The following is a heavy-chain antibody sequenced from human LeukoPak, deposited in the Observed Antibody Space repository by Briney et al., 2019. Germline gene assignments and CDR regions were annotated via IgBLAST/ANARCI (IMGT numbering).Heavy chain of an antibody. Sequence: GASVKVSGKASGGTFSSYAISWVRQAPGQGLEWMGGIIPIFGTANYAQKFQGRVTITADKSTSTAYMELSSLRSEDTAVYYCARSITILSGWFDPWGQGTLVTVSS. D-gene: IGHD3-3*01. V-gene: IGHV1-69*06. CDR3: ARSITILSGWFDP. J-gene: IGHJ5*02. CDR1: GGTFSSYA. CDR2: IIPIFGTA.